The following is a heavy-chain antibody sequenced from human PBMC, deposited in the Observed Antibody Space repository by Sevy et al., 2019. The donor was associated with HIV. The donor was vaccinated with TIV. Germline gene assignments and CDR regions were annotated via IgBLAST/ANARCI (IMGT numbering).Heavy chain of an antibody. V-gene: IGHV3-7*01. CDR1: GFTFTTYW. CDR2: INRDGTQK. Sequence: GRSLRLSCAASGFTFTTYWMIWIRQAPGKGLEWVANINRDGTQKYYADSLKDRFTISRDNAENSLSLQMDSLRAEDTALYYCARESSGPSVVDLWGQGTLVTVSS. CDR3: ARESSGPSVVDL. D-gene: IGHD3-22*01. J-gene: IGHJ5*02.